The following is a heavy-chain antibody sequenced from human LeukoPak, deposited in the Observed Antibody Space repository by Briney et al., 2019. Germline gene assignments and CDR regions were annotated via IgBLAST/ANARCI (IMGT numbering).Heavy chain of an antibody. D-gene: IGHD3-22*01. CDR3: AHYYYDSSAPGAFDI. CDR2: IIPIFGTA. Sequence: SVKVSCKASGGTFISYAISWVRQAPGQGLEWMGGIIPIFGTANYAQKFQGRVTITADESTSTAYMELSSLRSEDTAVYYCAHYYYDSSAPGAFDIWGQGTMVTVSS. J-gene: IGHJ3*02. CDR1: GGTFISYA. V-gene: IGHV1-69*01.